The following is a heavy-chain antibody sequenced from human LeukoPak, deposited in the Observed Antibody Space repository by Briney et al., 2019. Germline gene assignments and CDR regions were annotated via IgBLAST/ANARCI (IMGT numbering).Heavy chain of an antibody. J-gene: IGHJ4*02. CDR2: ISSSSSYI. Sequence: GGSLRLSCAASGFTFSSYSMNWVRQAPGKGLEWVSSISSSSSYIYYVDSVKGRFTISRDNAKNSLYLQMNSLRAEDTAVYHCARTGGYDHIDYWGQGTLVTVSS. CDR3: ARTGGYDHIDY. CDR1: GFTFSSYS. V-gene: IGHV3-21*01. D-gene: IGHD5-12*01.